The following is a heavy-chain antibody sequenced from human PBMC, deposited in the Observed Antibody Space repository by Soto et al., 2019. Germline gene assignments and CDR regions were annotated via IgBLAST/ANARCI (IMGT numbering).Heavy chain of an antibody. CDR1: GFTFSSYG. V-gene: IGHV3-33*01. CDR3: ARDITDFGVVIRYYYYGMDV. CDR2: IWYDGSNK. Sequence: GGSLRLSCAASGFTFSSYGMHWVRQAPGKGLEWVAVIWYDGSNKYYADSVKGRFTISRDNSKNTLYLQMNSLRAEDTAVYYCARDITDFGVVIRYYYYGMDVWGQGTTVTVSS. D-gene: IGHD3-3*01. J-gene: IGHJ6*02.